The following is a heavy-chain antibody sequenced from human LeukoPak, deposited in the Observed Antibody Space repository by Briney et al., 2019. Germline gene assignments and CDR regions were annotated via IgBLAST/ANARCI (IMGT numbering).Heavy chain of an antibody. CDR2: ISGSGYST. CDR3: AKDRSGSTAEYFQD. CDR1: GFTFSSYA. V-gene: IGHV3-23*01. Sequence: PGGSLRLSCAASGFTFSSYAMNWVRQAPGKGLEWVSAISGSGYSTYYADSVKGRFTISRDNSKNTLYLQMNSLRAGDTAVYYCAKDRSGSTAEYFQDWGQGTLVTVSS. J-gene: IGHJ1*01. D-gene: IGHD3-10*01.